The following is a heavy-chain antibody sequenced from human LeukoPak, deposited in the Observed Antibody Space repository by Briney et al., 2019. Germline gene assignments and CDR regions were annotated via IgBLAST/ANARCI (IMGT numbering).Heavy chain of an antibody. D-gene: IGHD6-13*01. Sequence: SVKVSCKAYGFTFTSSAVQWVRQARGQRLEWIGWIAVGSGNTNYAQKFQERVTITRDMSTSTAYMELSSLRSEDTAVYYCAAGLGIAAAEDYWGQGTLVTVSS. V-gene: IGHV1-58*01. J-gene: IGHJ4*02. CDR2: IAVGSGNT. CDR1: GFTFTSSA. CDR3: AAGLGIAAAEDY.